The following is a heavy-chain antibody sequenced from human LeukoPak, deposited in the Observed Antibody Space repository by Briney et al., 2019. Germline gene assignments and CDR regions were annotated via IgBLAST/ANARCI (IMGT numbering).Heavy chain of an antibody. CDR3: ARQPTYSGYAQLGMDV. CDR1: GGSISSYY. V-gene: IGHV4-59*08. Sequence: SETLSLTCTVSGGSISSYYWSWIRQPPGKGLEWIWYIYYSGSTNYNPSLKSRVTISVDTSKNQFSLKLSSVTAADTAVYYCARQPTYSGYAQLGMDVWGQGTTVTVSS. CDR2: IYYSGST. J-gene: IGHJ6*02. D-gene: IGHD5-12*01.